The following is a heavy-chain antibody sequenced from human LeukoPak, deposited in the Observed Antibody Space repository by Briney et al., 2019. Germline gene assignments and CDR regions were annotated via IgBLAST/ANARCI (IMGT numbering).Heavy chain of an antibody. CDR1: EFTFSSYS. D-gene: IGHD3-9*01. J-gene: IGHJ6*02. CDR3: ARDLGYYDILTGYRPYYYYGMDV. V-gene: IGHV3-53*01. Sequence: GGSLRLSCAASEFTFSSYSMNWVRQAPGKGLEWVSVIYSGGSTYYADSVKGRFTISRDNSKNTLYLQMNSLRAEDTAVYYCARDLGYYDILTGYRPYYYYGMDVWGQGTTVTVSS. CDR2: IYSGGST.